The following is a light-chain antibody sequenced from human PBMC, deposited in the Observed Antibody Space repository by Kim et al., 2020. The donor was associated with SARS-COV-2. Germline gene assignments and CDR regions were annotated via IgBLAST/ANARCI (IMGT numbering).Light chain of an antibody. J-gene: IGLJ2*01. Sequence: QSITISCTGTSSDIGDYNYVSRYQQHPGKAPKLMIYAVTNRFSGVSHRFSGSKSGNTASLTISGLQTEDEAYYYCSSYAASSQNLLFGAGTQLTVL. CDR2: AVT. V-gene: IGLV2-14*03. CDR1: SSDIGDYNY. CDR3: SSYAASSQNLL.